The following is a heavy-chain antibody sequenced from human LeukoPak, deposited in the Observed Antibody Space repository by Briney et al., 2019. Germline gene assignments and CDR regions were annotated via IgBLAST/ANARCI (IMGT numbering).Heavy chain of an antibody. CDR3: ARDLGYYYDSSGYYDY. CDR2: MNPNSGGT. Sequence: ASVKVSCKASGYTFTGYYMHWVRQSPGQGLEWRGWMNPNSGGTNYAQKFQGRVTMTRDTSISTAYMELSRLRSDDTAVYYCARDLGYYYDSSGYYDYWGQGTLVTVSS. CDR1: GYTFTGYY. D-gene: IGHD3-22*01. V-gene: IGHV1-2*02. J-gene: IGHJ4*02.